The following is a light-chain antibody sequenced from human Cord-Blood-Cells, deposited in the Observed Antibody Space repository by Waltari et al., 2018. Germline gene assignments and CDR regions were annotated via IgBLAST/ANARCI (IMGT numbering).Light chain of an antibody. CDR1: QSVSSSY. Sequence: EIVLTQSPGTLSLSPRERATVSCRPSQSVSSSYLARYQQKPGQAPRLLIYGASSRATGIPDRFSGSGSGTDFTLTISRLEPEDFAVYYCQQYGSSRFTFGPGTKVDIK. J-gene: IGKJ3*01. CDR2: GAS. V-gene: IGKV3-20*01. CDR3: QQYGSSRFT.